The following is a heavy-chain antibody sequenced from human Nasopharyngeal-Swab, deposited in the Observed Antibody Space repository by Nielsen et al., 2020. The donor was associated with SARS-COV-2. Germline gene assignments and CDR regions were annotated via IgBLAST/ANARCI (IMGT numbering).Heavy chain of an antibody. J-gene: IGHJ5*02. CDR2: ISYDGSSN. CDR1: GFIFSTYA. CDR3: ARPARRGLNWFDP. Sequence: GESLKISCAASGFIFSTYAMHWVRQAPGKGLEWVALISYDGSSNYYAHSVKGRFTISRDNSKNTLYLQMNSLRGEDTAVYYCARPARRGLNWFDPWGQGTLVTASS. D-gene: IGHD3-22*01. V-gene: IGHV3-30-3*01.